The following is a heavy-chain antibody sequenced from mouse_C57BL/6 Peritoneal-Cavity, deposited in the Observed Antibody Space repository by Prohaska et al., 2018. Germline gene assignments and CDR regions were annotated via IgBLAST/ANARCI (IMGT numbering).Heavy chain of an antibody. CDR2: IYPGSGST. J-gene: IGHJ1*03. Sequence: SCKASGYTFTSYWITWVKQRPGQGLEWIGDIYPGSGSTNYNEKFKSKATLTVDTSSSTAYMQRSSLTSEDSAVYYCARRIYYGSYWYFDVWVTGTTVNVSS. V-gene: IGHV1-55*01. CDR1: GYTFTSYW. CDR3: ARRIYYGSYWYFDV. D-gene: IGHD1-1*01.